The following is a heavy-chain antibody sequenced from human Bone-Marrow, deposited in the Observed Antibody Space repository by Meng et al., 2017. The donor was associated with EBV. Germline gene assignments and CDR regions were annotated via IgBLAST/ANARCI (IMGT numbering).Heavy chain of an antibody. V-gene: IGHV4-4*02. CDR3: ARRSITMVRGVDDWFDP. CDR1: GGPISSSNW. D-gene: IGHD3-10*01. Sequence: QVQLQESGPGLVTPSGPLSLTCPVSGGPISSSNWWSWVRQPPGKGLEWIGEIYHSGSTNYNPSLKSRVTISVDKSKNQFSLKLSSVTAADTAVYYCARRSITMVRGVDDWFDPWGQGTLVNVSS. CDR2: IYHSGST. J-gene: IGHJ5*02.